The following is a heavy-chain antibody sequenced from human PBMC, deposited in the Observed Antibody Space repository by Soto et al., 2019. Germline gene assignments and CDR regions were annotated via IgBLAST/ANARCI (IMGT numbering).Heavy chain of an antibody. Sequence: ASVKVSCKASGGTFISYAIRWVRQAPGQRLEWMGWINAGNGNTKYSQKFQGRVTITRDTSASTAYMELSSLRSEDTAVYYCARMYSSGWLVDYWGQGTLVTVS. CDR2: INAGNGNT. D-gene: IGHD6-19*01. V-gene: IGHV1-3*01. CDR1: GGTFISYA. J-gene: IGHJ4*02. CDR3: ARMYSSGWLVDY.